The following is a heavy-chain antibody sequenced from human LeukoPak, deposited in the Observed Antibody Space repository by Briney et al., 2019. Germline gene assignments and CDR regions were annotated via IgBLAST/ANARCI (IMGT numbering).Heavy chain of an antibody. CDR3: ATLSRWLVHGYFQH. CDR2: MNPNSGNT. V-gene: IGHV1-8*01. D-gene: IGHD6-19*01. J-gene: IGHJ1*01. CDR1: GYTFTSYD. Sequence: ASVKVSCKASGYTFTSYDINWARQATGQGLEWMGWMNPNSGNTGYAQKFQGRVTMTRNTSISTAYMELSSLRSEDTAVYYCATLSRWLVHGYFQHWGQGTLVTVSS.